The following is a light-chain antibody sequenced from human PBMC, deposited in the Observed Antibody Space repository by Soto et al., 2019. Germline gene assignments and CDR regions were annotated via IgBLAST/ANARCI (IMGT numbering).Light chain of an antibody. Sequence: VMTQSPATLSVSPGERATLSCWASETVATNLAWYQQKPGQAPRLLISGASTRAAGISDRFRVSGSGTEFTLTISSLRSEDDAIYYCQQYFEWPPMTFGQGTKVEI. J-gene: IGKJ1*01. CDR2: GAS. CDR1: ETVATN. CDR3: QQYFEWPPMT. V-gene: IGKV3-15*01.